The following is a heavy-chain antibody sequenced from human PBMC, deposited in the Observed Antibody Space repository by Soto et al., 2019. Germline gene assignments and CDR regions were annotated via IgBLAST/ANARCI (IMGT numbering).Heavy chain of an antibody. D-gene: IGHD3-22*01. J-gene: IGHJ6*02. CDR2: ISSDGTTT. Sequence: QPGGSLRLSCAASGFIFGNYYMHWVRQAPGKGPVWVSRISSDGTTTTYADSVKGRFTISRDNAKNTLYLQVNSLRADDTAVYYCAKDLGDSSPPYDYYGMDVWGQGTTVTVSS. V-gene: IGHV3-74*01. CDR1: GFIFGNYY. CDR3: AKDLGDSSPPYDYYGMDV.